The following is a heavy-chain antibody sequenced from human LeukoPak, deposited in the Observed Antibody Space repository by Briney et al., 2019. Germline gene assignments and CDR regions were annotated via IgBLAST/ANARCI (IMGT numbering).Heavy chain of an antibody. CDR3: AKDHILDY. Sequence: PGGSLRLSCAASGFTVSSNYMSWVRQAPGKGLEWVSGISGSGDSTYYADSVKGRLTISRDNSKNTLYLQMHSLRAEDTAVYYCAKDHILDYWGQGTLVSVSS. CDR2: ISGSGDST. CDR1: GFTVSSNY. J-gene: IGHJ4*02. V-gene: IGHV3-23*01. D-gene: IGHD2-15*01.